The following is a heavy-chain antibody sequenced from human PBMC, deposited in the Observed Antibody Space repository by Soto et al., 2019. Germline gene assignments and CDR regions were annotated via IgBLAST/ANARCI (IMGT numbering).Heavy chain of an antibody. D-gene: IGHD3-16*01. CDR2: IYPGNSDT. CDR3: ARVRAVSSYVGFYDL. J-gene: IGHJ4*02. V-gene: IGHV5-51*01. Sequence: PWESLKIPCKGHVYAFTSYWMGWVRQMPGKGLEWMGIIYPGNSDTRYSPSFQGQATISVDKSISTAYLQGSSLKASDTAIYYCARVRAVSSYVGFYDLWGKGSLVTVSS. CDR1: VYAFTSYW.